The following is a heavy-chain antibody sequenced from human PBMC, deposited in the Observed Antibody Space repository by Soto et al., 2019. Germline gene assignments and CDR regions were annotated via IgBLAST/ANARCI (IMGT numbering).Heavy chain of an antibody. V-gene: IGHV3-23*01. CDR2: ISGSGGST. CDR1: GFTFSSYA. CDR3: ARDLPDNSLP. D-gene: IGHD1-26*01. J-gene: IGHJ5*02. Sequence: GSLRLSCAASGFTFSSYAMSWVRQAPGKGLEWVSVISGSGGSTHYADSVKGRSTISRDNAKNSLYLQMNNLRAEDTAVYYCARDLPDNSLPWGQGTLVTVSS.